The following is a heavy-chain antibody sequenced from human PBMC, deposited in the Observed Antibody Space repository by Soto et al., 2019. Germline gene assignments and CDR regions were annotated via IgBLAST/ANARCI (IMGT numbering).Heavy chain of an antibody. D-gene: IGHD1-7*01. CDR1: GYSFTSYW. CDR2: IDPSDSYT. CDR3: ARPLTGTTSLYYYYGMDV. V-gene: IGHV5-10-1*01. J-gene: IGHJ6*02. Sequence: LGESLKISCKGSGYSFTSYWISWVRQMPGKGLEWMGRIDPSDSYTKYSPSFQGHVTISADKSISTAYLQWGSLKASDTAMYYCARPLTGTTSLYYYYGMDVWGQGTTVTVSS.